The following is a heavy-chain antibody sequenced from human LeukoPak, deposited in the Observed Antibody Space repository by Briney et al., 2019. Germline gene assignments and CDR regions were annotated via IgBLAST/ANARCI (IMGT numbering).Heavy chain of an antibody. D-gene: IGHD2-8*02. CDR1: GFTFSSYS. CDR3: AREEYGWSFDY. J-gene: IGHJ4*02. CDR2: IKQDGSEK. Sequence: GGSLRLSCAASGFTFSSYSMNWVRQAPGKGLEWVANIKQDGSEKYYVDSVKGRFTISRDNAKNSLYLQMNSLRAEDTAVYYCAREEYGWSFDYWGQGTLVIVSS. V-gene: IGHV3-7*01.